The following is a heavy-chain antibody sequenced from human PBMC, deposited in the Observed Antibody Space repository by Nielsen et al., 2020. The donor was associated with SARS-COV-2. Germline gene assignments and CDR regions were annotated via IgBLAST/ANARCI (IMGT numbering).Heavy chain of an antibody. D-gene: IGHD3-22*01. V-gene: IGHV4-34*01. Sequence: TPSLTSAVSGGSFSGYDWSWIRQPPGKGLEWIGEINHSGSTKYNTSLKSRVTISVDPSKNQFSLKLTSVTAADTAVYYCARGQVEITTIVVVMTGAGHYFDYWGQGTLVTVSS. CDR2: INHSGST. CDR3: ARGQVEITTIVVVMTGAGHYFDY. CDR1: GGSFSGYD. J-gene: IGHJ4*02.